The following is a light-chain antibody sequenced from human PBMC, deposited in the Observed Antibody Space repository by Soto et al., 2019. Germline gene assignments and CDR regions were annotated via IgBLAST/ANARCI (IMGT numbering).Light chain of an antibody. CDR3: EQYDSSPYT. CDR1: QSINSIY. J-gene: IGKJ2*01. Sequence: EIVLTQSPGTLSLSPGERATLSCRASQSINSIYFSWYQHKPGQAPRLLFYGASSRETGIPDRLSARGSGTDFTLTISRLEPEDFAVYYCEQYDSSPYTFGQGTKLEIK. V-gene: IGKV3-20*01. CDR2: GAS.